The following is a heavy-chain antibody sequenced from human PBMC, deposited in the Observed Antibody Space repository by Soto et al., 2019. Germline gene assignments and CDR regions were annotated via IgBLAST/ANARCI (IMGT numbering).Heavy chain of an antibody. Sequence: SVKVSCKASGFTFTSSAVQWVRQARGQRLEWIGWIVVGSGNTNYAQKFQERVTITRDMSTSTAYMELSSLRSEDTAVYYCAASDRLYGDVPLYFDYWGQGTLVTVSS. V-gene: IGHV1-58*01. J-gene: IGHJ4*02. D-gene: IGHD4-17*01. CDR1: GFTFTSSA. CDR3: AASDRLYGDVPLYFDY. CDR2: IVVGSGNT.